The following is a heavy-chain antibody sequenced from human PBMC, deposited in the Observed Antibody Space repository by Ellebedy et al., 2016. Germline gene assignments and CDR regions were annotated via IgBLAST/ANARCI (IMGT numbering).Heavy chain of an antibody. J-gene: IGHJ3*02. D-gene: IGHD3-16*02. CDR1: GGTFSSYA. V-gene: IGHV1-69*06. Sequence: SVKVSCXASGGTFSSYAISWVRQAPGQGLEWMGGIIPIFGTANYAQKFQGRVTITADKSTSTAYMELSSLRSEDTAVYYCARCPSYYDYVWGSYRFPPLDAFDIWGQGTMVTVSS. CDR2: IIPIFGTA. CDR3: ARCPSYYDYVWGSYRFPPLDAFDI.